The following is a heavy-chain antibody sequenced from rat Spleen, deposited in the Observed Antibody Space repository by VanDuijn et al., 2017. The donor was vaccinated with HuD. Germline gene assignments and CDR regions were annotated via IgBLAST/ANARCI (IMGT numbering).Heavy chain of an antibody. J-gene: IGHJ4*01. CDR3: TREDWVLDV. D-gene: IGHD4-2*01. CDR1: GFTFSDYN. Sequence: EVQLVESGGGLVQPGRSLKLSCAASGFTFSDYNMAWVRQAPKKGLEWVATITYDGSGTYYRDSVKGRFTISRDNAKTTLYLQMDSLRSEDTATYYCTREDWVLDVWGQGASVTVSS. CDR2: ITYDGSGT. V-gene: IGHV5-7*01.